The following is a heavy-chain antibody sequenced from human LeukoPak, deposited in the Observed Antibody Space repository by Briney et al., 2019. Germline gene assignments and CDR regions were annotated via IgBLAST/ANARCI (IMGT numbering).Heavy chain of an antibody. Sequence: AGGSLRLSCEASGFTFGTYGMTWVRQAPGKGLEWVSGITGSSTWTYYADSVRGRFTISRDNSKNTLYLQMNSLRAEDTAVYYCARDLRGYSGYDSDFWGQGTLVTVSS. CDR1: GFTFGTYG. CDR3: ARDLRGYSGYDSDF. J-gene: IGHJ4*02. V-gene: IGHV3-23*01. CDR2: ITGSSTWT. D-gene: IGHD5-12*01.